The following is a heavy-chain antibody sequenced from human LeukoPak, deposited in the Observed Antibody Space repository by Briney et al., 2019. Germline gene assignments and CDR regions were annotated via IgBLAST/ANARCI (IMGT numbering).Heavy chain of an antibody. CDR3: ARGGFGVVATLFDY. CDR1: EFSVGSNY. D-gene: IGHD3-22*01. Sequence: GGSLRLSCAASEFSVGSNYMTWVRQAPGKGLEWVSLIYSGGSTYYADSVKGRFTISRDNSKNTLYLQMNSLRAEDTAVYNCARGGFGVVATLFDYWGQGTLVTVSS. CDR2: IYSGGST. J-gene: IGHJ4*02. V-gene: IGHV3-66*01.